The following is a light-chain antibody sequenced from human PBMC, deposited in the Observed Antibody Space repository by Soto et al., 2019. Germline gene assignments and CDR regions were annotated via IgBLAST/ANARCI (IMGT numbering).Light chain of an antibody. CDR2: GAS. CDR1: QSVSNNY. J-gene: IGKJ2*01. Sequence: EVVLTQSPGTLSLSPGERATLSYRASQSVSNNYLAWYQQKPGQAPRLLISGASSRATGIPDRFSGGGSGTDFTLTISRVEPEDFAVYSCQQYGSSPGTFGQGTRLEIK. CDR3: QQYGSSPGT. V-gene: IGKV3-20*01.